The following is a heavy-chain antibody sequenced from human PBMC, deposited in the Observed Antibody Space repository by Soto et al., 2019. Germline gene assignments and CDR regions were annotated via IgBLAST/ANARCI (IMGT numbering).Heavy chain of an antibody. CDR1: GGSFSGYY. V-gene: IGHV4-34*01. CDR2: INHSGST. Sequence: QVQLQQWGAGLLKPSETLSLTCAVYGGSFSGYYWSWIRQPPGKGLEWIGEINHSGSTNYNPSLKIRVTISVDTSKNQFSLKLSSVTAADTAVYYCARGRITMVRGVIIRRWFDPWGQGTLVTVSS. J-gene: IGHJ5*02. D-gene: IGHD3-10*01. CDR3: ARGRITMVRGVIIRRWFDP.